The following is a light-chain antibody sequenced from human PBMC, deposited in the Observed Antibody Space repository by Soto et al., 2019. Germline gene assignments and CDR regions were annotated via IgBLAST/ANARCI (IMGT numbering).Light chain of an antibody. CDR2: SNT. CDR3: AAWDDSLNGYV. Sequence: SVLTQPPPASGAPRPRGTISCFGSSPTIGSNTVNWYQQLPGTAPKLLIYSNTQRPSGVPDRFSGSKSGTSASLAISGLQSEDEADYYCAAWDDSLNGYVFGTGTKVTVL. CDR1: SPTIGSNT. J-gene: IGLJ1*01. V-gene: IGLV1-44*01.